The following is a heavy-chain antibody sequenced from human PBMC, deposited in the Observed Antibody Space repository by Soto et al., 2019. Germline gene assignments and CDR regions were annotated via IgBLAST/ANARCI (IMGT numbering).Heavy chain of an antibody. D-gene: IGHD2-21*01. V-gene: IGHV4-30-2*01. Sequence: QQQLQESGSGLVKPSQTLSLTCAVSGGSISSGGYSWSWIRRPPGKGLEWIGYIYHSGSTYYNPSLKSRVTISVDRTKNQFSLKVSSVTAADTAVYYCARGPPHSRWGQGTLVTVSS. CDR3: ARGPPHSR. CDR1: GGSISSGGYS. CDR2: IYHSGST. J-gene: IGHJ4*02.